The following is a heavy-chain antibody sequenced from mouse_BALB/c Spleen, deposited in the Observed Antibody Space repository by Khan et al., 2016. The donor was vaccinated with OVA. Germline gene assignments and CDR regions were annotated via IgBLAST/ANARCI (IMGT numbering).Heavy chain of an antibody. CDR1: GFSLTDYG. CDR3: AINYYGSSYYFDY. V-gene: IGHV2-6-7*01. CDR2: IWGDGSK. J-gene: IGHJ2*01. Sequence: QVQLKESGPGLVAPSQSLSITCTVSGFSLTDYGVNWVRQPPGKGLEWLGMIWGDGSKDSTSAPKSRMRINKDNSKSQIFLTMNSLQTDDTARYDCAINYYGSSYYFDYWGQGTTLTVSS. D-gene: IGHD1-1*01.